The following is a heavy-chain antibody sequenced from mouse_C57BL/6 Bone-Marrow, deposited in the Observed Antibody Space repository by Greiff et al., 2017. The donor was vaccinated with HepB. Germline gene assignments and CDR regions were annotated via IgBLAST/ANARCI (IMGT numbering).Heavy chain of an antibody. V-gene: IGHV1-22*01. Sequence: VQLKESGPELVKPGASVKMSCKASGYTFTDYNMHWVKQSHGKSLEWIGYINPNNGGTSYNQKFKGKATLTVNKSSSTAYMELRSLTSEDSAVYYCARFLLFWYFDVWGTGTTVTVSS. J-gene: IGHJ1*03. CDR3: ARFLLFWYFDV. CDR1: GYTFTDYN. CDR2: INPNNGGT.